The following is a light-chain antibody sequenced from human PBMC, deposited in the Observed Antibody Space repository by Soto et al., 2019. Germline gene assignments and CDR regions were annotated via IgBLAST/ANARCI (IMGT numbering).Light chain of an antibody. CDR1: QSISSW. V-gene: IGKV1-5*03. CDR3: QQYSNYSRT. J-gene: IGKJ1*01. Sequence: DIQMTQSPSTLSASVGDRVTITCRATQSISSWLAWYQQKPGTAPNLLLYEASTLISGVPSRFSGRGSGTEFTLTITSLQPDDFATYYCQQYSNYSRTFGQGTKVEIK. CDR2: EAS.